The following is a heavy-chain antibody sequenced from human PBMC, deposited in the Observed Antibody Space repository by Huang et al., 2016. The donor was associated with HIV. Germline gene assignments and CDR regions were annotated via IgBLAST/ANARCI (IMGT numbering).Heavy chain of an antibody. Sequence: QVQLQESGLGLVKPSQTLSLTCTVSGDSIGSGGHYWSWIRQPPGKGLEWIGFIYYSGSTYHNPSLKSRVTISVDTSKNQFSLKLSSVTAADTAVYFCSRALYYHGSGSYSDYWGRGTLVTVSS. CDR3: SRALYYHGSGSYSDY. J-gene: IGHJ4*02. CDR1: GDSIGSGGHY. V-gene: IGHV4-30-4*08. D-gene: IGHD3-10*01. CDR2: IYYSGST.